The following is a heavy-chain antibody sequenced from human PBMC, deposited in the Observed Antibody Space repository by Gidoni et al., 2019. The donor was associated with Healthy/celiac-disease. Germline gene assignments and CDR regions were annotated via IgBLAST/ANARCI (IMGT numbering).Heavy chain of an antibody. CDR2: ISYDGSNK. CDR3: AKDLGGLFVSKPDY. Sequence: QVQLVESGGGVVQPGRSLRLSCAAPGFPLSSYGMHWVRQAPGKGLGWVAVISYDGSNKYYADSVKGRFTISRDNSKNTLYLQMNSLRAEDTAVYYCAKDLGGLFVSKPDYWGQGTLVTVSS. V-gene: IGHV3-30*18. CDR1: GFPLSSYG. D-gene: IGHD3-10*01. J-gene: IGHJ4*02.